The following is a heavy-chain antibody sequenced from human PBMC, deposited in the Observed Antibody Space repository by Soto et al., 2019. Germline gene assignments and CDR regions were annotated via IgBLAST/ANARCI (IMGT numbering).Heavy chain of an antibody. Sequence: QVQFIQSGAEVKKPGASVRVSCKASGYTFTNYAMHRVRQAPGQSLEWMGWISTGDGDTRYSQKFQGRVSITRETSASTVYMDLSSLRSEDTAVYYCAREVRSAGEDRWGQGTLVSVSS. CDR1: GYTFTNYA. D-gene: IGHD6-19*01. V-gene: IGHV1-3*04. J-gene: IGHJ5*02. CDR3: AREVRSAGEDR. CDR2: ISTGDGDT.